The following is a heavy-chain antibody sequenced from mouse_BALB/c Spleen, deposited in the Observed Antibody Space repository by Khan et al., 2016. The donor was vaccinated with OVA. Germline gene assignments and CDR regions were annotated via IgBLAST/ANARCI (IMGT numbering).Heavy chain of an antibody. D-gene: IGHD1-1*01. V-gene: IGHV3-2*02. Sequence: EVQLQESGPGLVKPSQSLSLTCTVTGYSITSDYAWNWIRQFPGNKLEWMGYISYSGRTSYNPSLKSRISINRDTSKHQFFLQLNSVTTEDTATXYCARSVTITTVVATDFDYWGQGTTLTVSS. CDR1: GYSITSDYA. CDR2: ISYSGRT. CDR3: ARSVTITTVVATDFDY. J-gene: IGHJ2*01.